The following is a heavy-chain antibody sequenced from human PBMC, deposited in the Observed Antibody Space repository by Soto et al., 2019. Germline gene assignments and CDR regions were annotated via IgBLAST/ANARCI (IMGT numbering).Heavy chain of an antibody. V-gene: IGHV3-23*01. Sequence: EVQLLESGGGLVQPGGSLRLSCAASGFTLSRYAMNWVRQAPGKGLEWVSGINTNGANTYYADSVKGRFTISRDNSKHPVYLQMNSLSAEDMAVYYCAKDSFNWYFALWVRGTLVTVSS. J-gene: IGHJ2*01. CDR2: INTNGANT. CDR3: AKDSFNWYFAL. CDR1: GFTLSRYA.